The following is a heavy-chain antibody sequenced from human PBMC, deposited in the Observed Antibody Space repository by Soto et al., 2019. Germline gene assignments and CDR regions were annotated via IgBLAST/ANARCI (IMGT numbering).Heavy chain of an antibody. CDR2: ISSSSSYT. CDR1: GFTFSDYY. D-gene: IGHD1-7*01. J-gene: IGHJ3*02. CDR3: ARAGTGTTFGGAFDI. V-gene: IGHV3-11*06. Sequence: GGSLRLSCAASGFTFSDYYMSWIRQAPGKGLEWVSYISSSSSYTNYADSVKGRFTISRDNAKNSLYLQMNSLRAEDTAVYYCARAGTGTTFGGAFDIWGQGTMVTVSS.